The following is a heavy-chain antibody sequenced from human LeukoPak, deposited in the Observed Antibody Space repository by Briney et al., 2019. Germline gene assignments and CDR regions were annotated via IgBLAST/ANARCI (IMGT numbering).Heavy chain of an antibody. Sequence: PSETLSLTCTVSGGSIRSSNYYWGWIRQPPGKGLEWIGSIYYSGSTYYNPSLKRRITISVDTSKNQFSLKLSSVTAADTAVYYCAHFRGGSFDFWGQGTMVTVSS. D-gene: IGHD3-16*01. J-gene: IGHJ3*01. V-gene: IGHV4-39*01. CDR2: IYYSGST. CDR1: GGSIRSSNYY. CDR3: AHFRGGSFDF.